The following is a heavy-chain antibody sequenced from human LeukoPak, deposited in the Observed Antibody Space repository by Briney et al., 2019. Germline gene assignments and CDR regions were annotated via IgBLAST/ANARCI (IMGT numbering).Heavy chain of an antibody. D-gene: IGHD4-23*01. Sequence: GGSLRLSCAASGFXFSSYAISWVRQAPGKGLEWVSGISGSGGNTYYADSVKGRFTISRDNSKNTLFLQMNSLRAEDTAVYYCAKLLNYGGNSDYFDYWGQGTQVTVSS. J-gene: IGHJ4*02. CDR2: ISGSGGNT. V-gene: IGHV3-23*01. CDR3: AKLLNYGGNSDYFDY. CDR1: GFXFSSYA.